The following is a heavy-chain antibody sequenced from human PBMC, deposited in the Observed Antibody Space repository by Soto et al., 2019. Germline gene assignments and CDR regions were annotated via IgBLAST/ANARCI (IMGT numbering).Heavy chain of an antibody. CDR2: INSDGSST. CDR3: ARVWGDYDFWSGYYWRYGMDV. Sequence: CLRLSCASSGFTFSSYWMHWVRQAPGKGLVWVSRINSDGSSTSYADSVKGRFTISRDNAKNTLYLQMNSLRAEDTAVYYCARVWGDYDFWSGYYWRYGMDVWGQGTTVTVSS. D-gene: IGHD3-3*01. CDR1: GFTFSSYW. J-gene: IGHJ6*02. V-gene: IGHV3-74*01.